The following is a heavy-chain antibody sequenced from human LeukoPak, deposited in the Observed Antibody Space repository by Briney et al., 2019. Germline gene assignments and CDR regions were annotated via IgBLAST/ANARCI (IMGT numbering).Heavy chain of an antibody. V-gene: IGHV3-30*02. CDR2: IRSDGSNE. D-gene: IGHD6-19*01. CDR1: GFIFSSYG. CDR3: AKGSKAVLFTRDHYMDV. Sequence: GGSLRLSCAASGFIFSSYGMHWVRQAPGKGLKWVAFIRSDGSNEYYADSVKGRFTISRDNSKSTLYLQMNSLRAEDTAVYFCAKGSKAVLFTRDHYMDVWGKGTTVTISS. J-gene: IGHJ6*03.